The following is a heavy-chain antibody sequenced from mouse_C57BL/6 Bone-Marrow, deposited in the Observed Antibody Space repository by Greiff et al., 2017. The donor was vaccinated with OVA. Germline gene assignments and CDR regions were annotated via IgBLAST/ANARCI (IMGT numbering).Heavy chain of an antibody. J-gene: IGHJ4*01. V-gene: IGHV1-81*01. D-gene: IGHD1-1*01. CDR2: IYPRSGTT. Sequence: VQLQQSGAELARPGASVKLSCKASGYTFTSYGISWVKQRTGQGLEWIGEIYPRSGTTYYNEKFKGKATLTADKSSSTAYMALRSLTSEDSAVYFCARTLTTVVATNYYAMDYWGQGTSVTVSA. CDR1: GYTFTSYG. CDR3: ARTLTTVVATNYYAMDY.